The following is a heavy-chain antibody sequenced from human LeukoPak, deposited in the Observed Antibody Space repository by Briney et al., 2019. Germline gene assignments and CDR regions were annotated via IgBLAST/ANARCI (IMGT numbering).Heavy chain of an antibody. J-gene: IGHJ6*03. D-gene: IGHD3-22*01. Sequence: SETLSLTCTVSGGSISSYYWSWIRQPPGKGLEWIGYIYYSGSTNYNPSLKSRVTISVDTSKNQFSLKLSSVTAADTAVYYCASIRSGYYPYYYYYYMDVWGKGTTVTVSS. CDR1: GGSISSYY. V-gene: IGHV4-59*12. CDR3: ASIRSGYYPYYYYYYMDV. CDR2: IYYSGST.